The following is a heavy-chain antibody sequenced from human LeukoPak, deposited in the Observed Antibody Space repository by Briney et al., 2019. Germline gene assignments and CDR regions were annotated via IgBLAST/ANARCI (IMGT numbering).Heavy chain of an antibody. D-gene: IGHD6-13*01. V-gene: IGHV3-53*04. Sequence: SGGSLRLSCAASGFTVSSNYMSWVRQAPGKGLEWVPVIYSGGSTYYADSVKGRFTISRHNSKNTLYLQMNSLRAEDTAVYYCARDKSYSSSWYHGMDVWGQGTTVTVSS. CDR3: ARDKSYSSSWYHGMDV. CDR2: IYSGGST. CDR1: GFTVSSNY. J-gene: IGHJ6*02.